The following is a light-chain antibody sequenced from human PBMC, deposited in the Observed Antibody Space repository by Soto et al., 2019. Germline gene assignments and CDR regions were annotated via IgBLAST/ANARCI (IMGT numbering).Light chain of an antibody. Sequence: EIVMTQSPATLSVSPGEGVTLSCRASQTVPSRIAWYQQKPGQAPSLLIYGASTRATGVPDRFSGTGSGTEFTLTISTLEPEDFAVYYCQQYDTSPRTFGQGTKVDIK. J-gene: IGKJ1*01. CDR1: QTVPSR. V-gene: IGKV3-15*01. CDR3: QQYDTSPRT. CDR2: GAS.